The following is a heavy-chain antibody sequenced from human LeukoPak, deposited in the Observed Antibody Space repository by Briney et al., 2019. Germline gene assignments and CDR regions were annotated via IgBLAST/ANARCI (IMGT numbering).Heavy chain of an antibody. CDR1: GSSGSINTAT. D-gene: IGHD6-19*01. J-gene: IGHJ6*03. CDR2: TSNWSTWYN. CDR3: ARGSGSGWSGYYYYMDV. V-gene: IGHV6-1*01. Sequence: QTLSLTCAISGSSGSINTATYNWSRQPPPRGNERLGRTSNWSTWYNDYAVSVKSRITINPDTSKNQFSLQLNSVTPEDTAVYYCARGSGSGWSGYYYYMDVWGKGTTVTISS.